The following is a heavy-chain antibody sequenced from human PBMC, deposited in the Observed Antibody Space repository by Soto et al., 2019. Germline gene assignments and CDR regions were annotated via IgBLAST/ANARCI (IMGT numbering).Heavy chain of an antibody. CDR1: GFTFDDYG. CDR2: INWNGGST. V-gene: IGHV3-20*01. CDR3: ARDSDILTGYWVGSFDP. D-gene: IGHD3-9*01. Sequence: GGSLRLSCAASGFTFDDYGMSWVRQAPGKGLEWVSGINWNGGSTGYADSVKGRFTISRDNAKNSLYLQMNSLRAEDTALYHCARDSDILTGYWVGSFDPWGQGTLVTVSS. J-gene: IGHJ5*02.